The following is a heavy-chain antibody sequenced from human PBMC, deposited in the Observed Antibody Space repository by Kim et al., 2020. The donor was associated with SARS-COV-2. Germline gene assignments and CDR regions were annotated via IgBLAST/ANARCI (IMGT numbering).Heavy chain of an antibody. D-gene: IGHD6-6*01. CDR1: GYTFTSYD. CDR3: ARGFYGGWWSIAARPSGY. Sequence: ASVKVSCKASGYTFTSYDINWVRQATGQGLEWMGWMNPNSGNTGYAQKFQGRVTMTRNTSISTAYMELSSLRSEDTAVYYCARGFYGGWWSIAARPSGYWGQGTLVTVSS. V-gene: IGHV1-8*01. J-gene: IGHJ4*02. CDR2: MNPNSGNT.